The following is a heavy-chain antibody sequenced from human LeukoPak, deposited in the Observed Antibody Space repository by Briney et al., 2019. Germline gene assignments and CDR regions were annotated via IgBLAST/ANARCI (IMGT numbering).Heavy chain of an antibody. J-gene: IGHJ4*02. CDR2: IKSKTDGGTT. Sequence: PGGSLRLSCAASGFTFSNAWMSWVRQAPGKGLEWVGRIKSKTDGGTTDYAAPVKGRFTSSRDDSKNTLYLQMNSLKTEDTAVYYCTTDRNGDYADYWGQGTLVTISS. V-gene: IGHV3-15*01. CDR1: GFTFSNAW. CDR3: TTDRNGDYADY. D-gene: IGHD4-17*01.